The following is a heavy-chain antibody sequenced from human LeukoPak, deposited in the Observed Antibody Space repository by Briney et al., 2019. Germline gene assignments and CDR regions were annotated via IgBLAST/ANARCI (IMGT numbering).Heavy chain of an antibody. Sequence: PGGSLRLSCAASGFTSSSYAMSWVRHAPGKGLEWVSAISGSGGSTHYADSVKGRFTISRNNSKNTLYLQMNSLRADDTAVYYCAKGRAKATVTTGDHWGQGTLATVSS. CDR2: ISGSGGST. D-gene: IGHD4-17*01. V-gene: IGHV3-23*01. CDR3: AKGRAKATVTTGDH. CDR1: GFTSSSYA. J-gene: IGHJ4*02.